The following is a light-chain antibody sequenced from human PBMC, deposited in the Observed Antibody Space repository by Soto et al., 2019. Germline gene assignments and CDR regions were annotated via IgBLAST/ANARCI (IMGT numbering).Light chain of an antibody. V-gene: IGLV1-44*01. CDR2: NNN. J-gene: IGLJ3*02. CDR1: SSNIGSNT. Sequence: QSVLTQPPSASETPGQRVTISCSGSSSNIGSNTVNWYQQLPGTAPKLLIYNNNQRPSGVPDRFSGSKSGTSASLAISGLQSEDEADYICAAWDDSLNGHWVFGGGTKVTVL. CDR3: AAWDDSLNGHWV.